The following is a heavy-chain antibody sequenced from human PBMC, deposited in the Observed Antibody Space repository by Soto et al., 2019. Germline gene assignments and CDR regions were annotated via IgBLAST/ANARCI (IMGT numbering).Heavy chain of an antibody. J-gene: IGHJ5*02. CDR3: ARHGFYGDYSSNYFDP. Sequence: GESLKISCKGSGYSFTSYWISWVRQMPGKGLEWMGRIDPSDSYTNYSPSFQGHVTISADKSISTAYLQWSSLKASDTAMYYCARHGFYGDYSSNYFDPWGQGNLVTVYS. D-gene: IGHD4-17*01. CDR1: GYSFTSYW. CDR2: IDPSDSYT. V-gene: IGHV5-10-1*01.